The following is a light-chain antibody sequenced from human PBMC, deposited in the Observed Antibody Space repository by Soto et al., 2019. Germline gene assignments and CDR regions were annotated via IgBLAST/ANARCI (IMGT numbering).Light chain of an antibody. Sequence: DIQMTQSPSSLSASVGDRVTITCRASQSISSYLNWYQQKPGKAPKLLIYAASSLQSGVPSRFSGCGSGKDFTLTISSLQPEDFATYYCQQSYRTPLTFGGGTKVEIK. CDR2: AAS. J-gene: IGKJ4*01. V-gene: IGKV1-39*01. CDR3: QQSYRTPLT. CDR1: QSISSY.